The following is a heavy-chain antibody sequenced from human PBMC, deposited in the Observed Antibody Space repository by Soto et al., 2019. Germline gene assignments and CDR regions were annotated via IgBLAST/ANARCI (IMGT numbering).Heavy chain of an antibody. CDR3: ARDYYYYYGSSGPFDY. Sequence: QVQLVESGGGVVQPGGSLRLSCAASGFTFSSYAMHWVRQAPGKGLERLAVISYDGSYKYYADSVKGRFTVSRDNSKKKLHLQMNSLRGEDTVVYYCARDYYYYYGSSGPFDYLGQGTLVTVSS. D-gene: IGHD3-22*01. CDR2: ISYDGSYK. J-gene: IGHJ4*02. V-gene: IGHV3-30-3*01. CDR1: GFTFSSYA.